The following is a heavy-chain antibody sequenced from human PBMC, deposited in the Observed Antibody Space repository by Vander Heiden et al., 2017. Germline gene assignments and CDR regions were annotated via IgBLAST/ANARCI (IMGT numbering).Heavy chain of an antibody. V-gene: IGHV4-59*13. CDR3: AGGGLETTTH. Sequence: QVQRQGLGSGLVKPSERLFITRDASGDSLSSSFWNWFRQRPGEGLEWIGHIFYSGTTNYNPTCRSRVTISLDRSKKQFSVGLNSVTAADTAVYYSAGGGLETTTHWGQGTLVAVSS. CDR1: GDSLSSSF. J-gene: IGHJ4*02. D-gene: IGHD1-26*01. CDR2: IFYSGTT.